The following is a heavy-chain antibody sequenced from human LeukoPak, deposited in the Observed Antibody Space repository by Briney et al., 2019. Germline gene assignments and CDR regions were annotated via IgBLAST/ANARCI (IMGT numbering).Heavy chain of an antibody. CDR2: INSDGSST. J-gene: IGHJ4*02. Sequence: GGSLRLSCAASGFTFSSYWMHWVRQAPGKGLVWVSRINSDGSSTSYADSVKGRFTISRDNSKNTLYLQMTSLRAEDTAVYYCARLDSSSWYYIFDYWGQGTLVTVSS. D-gene: IGHD6-13*01. V-gene: IGHV3-74*01. CDR1: GFTFSSYW. CDR3: ARLDSSSWYYIFDY.